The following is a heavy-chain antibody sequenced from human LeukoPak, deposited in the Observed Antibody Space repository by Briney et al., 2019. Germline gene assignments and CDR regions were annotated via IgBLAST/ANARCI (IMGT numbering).Heavy chain of an antibody. D-gene: IGHD6-19*01. CDR1: GYTFTSYA. CDR2: INAGNGNT. Sequence: ASVKVSCKASGYTFTSYAMHWVRQAPGQRLEWMGWINAGNGNTKYSQKFQGRVTITRDTSASTAYMELSSLRSEDTAVCYCARDFSLTSSGCHDYWGQGTLVTVSS. J-gene: IGHJ4*02. CDR3: ARDFSLTSSGCHDY. V-gene: IGHV1-3*01.